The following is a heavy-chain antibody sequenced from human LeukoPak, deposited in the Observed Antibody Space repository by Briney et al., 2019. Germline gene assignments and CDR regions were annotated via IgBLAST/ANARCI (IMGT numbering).Heavy chain of an antibody. Sequence: PGGSLRLSCAASGFTFDDYAMHWVRQAPGKGLEWVSGISWNSGSIGYADSVKGRFTISRDNAKNSLYLQMNGLRAEDTALYYCAKGQTGVVGATDYYYGMDVWGQGTTVTVSS. CDR3: AKGQTGVVGATDYYYGMDV. V-gene: IGHV3-9*01. D-gene: IGHD1-26*01. CDR2: ISWNSGSI. J-gene: IGHJ6*02. CDR1: GFTFDDYA.